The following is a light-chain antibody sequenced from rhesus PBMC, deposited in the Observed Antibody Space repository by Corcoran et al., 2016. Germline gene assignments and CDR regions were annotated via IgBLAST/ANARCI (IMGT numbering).Light chain of an antibody. CDR3: CSYTTTYTFV. Sequence: QSVPTQPPSVSGSPRQSVNSPCPVTSGALGDFNSVSWYQKPPGKAPKLLLYGVHDRPSGVSDSFSGSKSGNMASLTFSGLQAEDGAVYYCCSYTTTYTFVFGGRTRLIVL. CDR2: GVH. V-gene: IGLV2S7*01. J-gene: IGLJ1*01. CDR1: SGALGDFNS.